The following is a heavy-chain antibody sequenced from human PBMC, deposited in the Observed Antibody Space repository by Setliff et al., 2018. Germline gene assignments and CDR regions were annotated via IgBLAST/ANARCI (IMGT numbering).Heavy chain of an antibody. CDR2: IYTSGST. J-gene: IGHJ4*02. V-gene: IGHV4-61*09. CDR1: GGSISSGSYY. Sequence: LSLTCTVSGGSISSGSYYWSWIRQPAGKGLEWIGHIYTSGSTNYNPSLKSRVTISVDTSKNQFSLKLSSVTAADTAVYYCARGGYSYGLGGFPLDYWGQGTLVTISS. D-gene: IGHD5-18*01. CDR3: ARGGYSYGLGGFPLDY.